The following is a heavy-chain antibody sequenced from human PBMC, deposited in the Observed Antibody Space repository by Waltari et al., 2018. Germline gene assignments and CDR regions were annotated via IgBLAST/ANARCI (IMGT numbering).Heavy chain of an antibody. V-gene: IGHV4-4*02. J-gene: IGHJ4*02. Sequence: QLQLQESGPGLVKPSGTLSLTCAVPGDSMSSSYWWSWVRQPPGKGLEWIGQVHGSGRANYNPSFASRVTVSLDTPNNQFSLRVTSATAADTAIYYCARDRGRGLYLDSWGPGTLVAVSP. D-gene: IGHD2-15*01. CDR1: GDSMSSSYW. CDR3: ARDRGRGLYLDS. CDR2: VHGSGRA.